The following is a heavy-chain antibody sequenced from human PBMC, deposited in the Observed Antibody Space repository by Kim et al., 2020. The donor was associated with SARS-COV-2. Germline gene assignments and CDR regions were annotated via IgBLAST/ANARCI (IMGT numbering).Heavy chain of an antibody. V-gene: IGHV4-34*01. Sequence: SETLSLTCAVYGGSFSGYYWSWIRQPPGKGLEWIGEINHSGSTNYNPSLKSRVTISVGTSKNQFSLKLSSVTAADAAVYYCASESGHMVVVVVAPSYYYYMDVWGKGTSVTVSS. CDR3: ASESGHMVVVVVAPSYYYYMDV. J-gene: IGHJ6*03. CDR2: INHSGST. CDR1: GGSFSGYY. D-gene: IGHD2-15*01.